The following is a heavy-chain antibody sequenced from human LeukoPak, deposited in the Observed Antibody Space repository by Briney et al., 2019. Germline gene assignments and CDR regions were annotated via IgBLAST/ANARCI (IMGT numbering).Heavy chain of an antibody. D-gene: IGHD6-19*01. CDR1: GFTFSSYA. Sequence: GGSLRLSCAASGFTFSSYAMTWVRQAPGKGLEWVSGISGSGGNTYYAASVKGRFTISRNNSKNTLYLQMNSLSAEDTAVYYCAKDRVTMAGTGQIDYWGQGTLVTVSS. CDR2: ISGSGGNT. V-gene: IGHV3-23*01. CDR3: AKDRVTMAGTGQIDY. J-gene: IGHJ4*02.